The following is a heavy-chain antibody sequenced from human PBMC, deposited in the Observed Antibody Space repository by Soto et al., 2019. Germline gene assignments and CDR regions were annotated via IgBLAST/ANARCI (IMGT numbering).Heavy chain of an antibody. CDR3: ARRYGSAIDY. V-gene: IGHV4-59*08. Sequence: SETLSLTCTVSGGSISSYYWSWIRQPPGKGLEWIGYIYYSGSTNYNPSLKGRVTISVDTSKNQFSLKLSSVTAADTAVYYCARRYGSAIDYWGQGTLVTVSS. D-gene: IGHD1-26*01. J-gene: IGHJ4*02. CDR1: GGSISSYY. CDR2: IYYSGST.